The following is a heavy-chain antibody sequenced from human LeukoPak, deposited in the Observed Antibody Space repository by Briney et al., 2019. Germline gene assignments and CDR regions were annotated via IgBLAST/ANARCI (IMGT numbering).Heavy chain of an antibody. CDR1: GFTFSSYG. Sequence: GGSLRLSCAASGFTFSSYGMHWVRQAPGKGLEWVAVIWYGGSNKYYADSVKGRFTISRDNSKNTLYLQMNSLRAEDTAVYYCAKDSSSGGYYFDYWGQGTLVTVSS. CDR2: IWYGGSNK. CDR3: AKDSSSGGYYFDY. V-gene: IGHV3-30*02. D-gene: IGHD6-6*01. J-gene: IGHJ4*02.